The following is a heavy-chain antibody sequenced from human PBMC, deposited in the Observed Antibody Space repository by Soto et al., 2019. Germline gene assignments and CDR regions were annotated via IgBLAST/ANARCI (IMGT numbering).Heavy chain of an antibody. CDR3: AKGGGASYLYFDY. V-gene: IGHV3-23*01. J-gene: IGHJ4*02. CDR1: EFTFSSYA. D-gene: IGHD2-21*01. Sequence: GGSLRLSCAASEFTFSSYAMNWVRQAPGKGLEWVSTITNTGGDTLYADSVKGRFTISRDNSKSTLFLQMNNLRAEDTAVYYCAKGGGASYLYFDYWGQGTLVTVSS. CDR2: ITNTGGDT.